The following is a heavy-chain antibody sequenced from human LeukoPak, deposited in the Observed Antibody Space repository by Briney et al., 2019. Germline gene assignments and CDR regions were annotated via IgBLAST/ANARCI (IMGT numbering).Heavy chain of an antibody. Sequence: ASVKVSSKACGYTFASYYMHWVRQARGQGLEWMGIINPSGGSTSYAQKFQGRVTMTRDTSTSTVYMELSSLRSEDTAVYYCARMAGYYFDYWGQGTLVTVSS. V-gene: IGHV1-46*01. D-gene: IGHD3-9*01. CDR1: GYTFASYY. CDR2: INPSGGST. J-gene: IGHJ4*02. CDR3: ARMAGYYFDY.